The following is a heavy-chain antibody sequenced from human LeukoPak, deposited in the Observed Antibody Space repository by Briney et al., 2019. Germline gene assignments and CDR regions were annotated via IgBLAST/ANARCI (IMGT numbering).Heavy chain of an antibody. CDR2: ISYDGSNK. D-gene: IGHD6-19*01. CDR1: GFTFSSYG. V-gene: IGHV3-30*18. CDR3: AKDDRWLAYYFDY. J-gene: IGHJ4*02. Sequence: GGSLRLSCAASGFTFSSYGMHWVRRAPGKGLEWVAVISYDGSNKYYADSVKGRFTISRDNSKNTLYLQMNSLRAEDTAVYYCAKDDRWLAYYFDYWGQGTLVTVSS.